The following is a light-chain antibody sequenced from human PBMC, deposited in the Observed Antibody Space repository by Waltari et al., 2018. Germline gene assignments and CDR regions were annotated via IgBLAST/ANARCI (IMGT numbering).Light chain of an antibody. CDR1: SSDIGRDNY. J-gene: IGLJ2*01. V-gene: IGLV2-14*01. CDR3: SSYTNSGNVV. CDR2: EF. Sequence: QSALTQPASVSGSPGQAITISCTGTSSDIGRDNYVSWYQQHPGKAPKLLISEFSNRVSGSKSGNTASLTISGLQAEDGAHYDCSSYTNSGNVVFGGGTKLTVL.